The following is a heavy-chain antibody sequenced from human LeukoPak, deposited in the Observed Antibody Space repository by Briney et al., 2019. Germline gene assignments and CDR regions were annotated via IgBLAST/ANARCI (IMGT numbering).Heavy chain of an antibody. CDR2: ISAYNGNT. CDR1: GYTFTSYG. V-gene: IGHV1-18*01. CDR3: ATTTATSGSSLY. Sequence: GASVKVSCKASGYTFTSYGISWVRQAPGQGLEWMGWISAYNGNTNYAQKLQGRVTMTTDASTSTAYMELRGLRSDDTAVFYCATTTATSGSSLYWGQGTLVTVSS. J-gene: IGHJ4*02. D-gene: IGHD5-12*01.